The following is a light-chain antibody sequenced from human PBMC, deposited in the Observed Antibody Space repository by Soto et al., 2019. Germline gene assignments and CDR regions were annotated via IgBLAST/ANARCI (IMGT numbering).Light chain of an antibody. CDR2: EVS. V-gene: IGLV2-23*02. CDR3: CSYAGSSTFWV. J-gene: IGLJ3*02. Sequence: QSVLTQPASVSGSPGQSITISCTGTSSDVGSYNLVSWYQQHPGKAPKLMIYEVSKRPSGVSNRFSGSKSGNTASPTISGLQAEDEADYYCCSYAGSSTFWVFGGGTKVTVL. CDR1: SSDVGSYNL.